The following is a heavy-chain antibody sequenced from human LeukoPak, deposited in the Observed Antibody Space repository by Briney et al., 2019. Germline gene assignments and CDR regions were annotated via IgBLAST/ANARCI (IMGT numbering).Heavy chain of an antibody. Sequence: PGGSLRLSCAASGFTFSSYSMNWVRQAPGKGLEWVSSISSSSSYIYYADSVKGRFTISRDNAKNSLYLQTNSLRAENTAVYYCARDKADYDSSGFDYWGQGTLVTVSS. CDR3: ARDKADYDSSGFDY. CDR2: ISSSSSYI. V-gene: IGHV3-21*01. CDR1: GFTFSSYS. J-gene: IGHJ4*02. D-gene: IGHD3-22*01.